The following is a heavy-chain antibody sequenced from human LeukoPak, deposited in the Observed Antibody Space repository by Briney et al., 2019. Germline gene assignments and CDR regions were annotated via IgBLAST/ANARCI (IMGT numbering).Heavy chain of an antibody. CDR2: ISSTGGST. V-gene: IGHV3-64*01. CDR3: ARDSHDGTGYYLDY. Sequence: GGSLRLSCAASGFTFSSYAMEWVRQAPGKGLEYVAAISSTGGSTYYAKSLKGRFTISRDNSKNTLYLQMGSLRAEDMAVYYCARDSHDGTGYYLDYWGQGTLVTVSS. J-gene: IGHJ4*02. D-gene: IGHD3/OR15-3a*01. CDR1: GFTFSSYA.